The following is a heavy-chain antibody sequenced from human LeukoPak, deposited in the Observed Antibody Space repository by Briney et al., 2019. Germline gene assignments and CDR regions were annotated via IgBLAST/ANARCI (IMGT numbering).Heavy chain of an antibody. CDR3: AADSKGDDAFDI. CDR2: IVVGSGNT. Sequence: SVKVSCKASGFTFTNSGMQWVRQARGQRLEWIGWIVVGSGNTDYAQKFQERVTITRDMSTTTAYMELSSLSSEDTAVYYCAADSKGDDAFDIWGQGTMVTVSS. V-gene: IGHV1-58*02. CDR1: GFTFTNSG. J-gene: IGHJ3*02. D-gene: IGHD3-16*01.